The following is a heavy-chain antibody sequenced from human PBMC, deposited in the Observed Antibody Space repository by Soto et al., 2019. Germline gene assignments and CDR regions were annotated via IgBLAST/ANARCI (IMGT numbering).Heavy chain of an antibody. CDR1: GYTFSNDA. CDR3: ARASRYYWNYMMY. Sequence: QVQLVQSGAEVKKPGASVKVSCKASGYTFSNDAITWVRQAPGQGLEWMGWVSAYNGNTNCAQKFKGRVTMTTDTSTSTAYMEIRSLRYDDTAVYFCARASRYYWNYMMYWGQGTLVTVSS. V-gene: IGHV1-18*01. J-gene: IGHJ4*02. D-gene: IGHD1-7*01. CDR2: VSAYNGNT.